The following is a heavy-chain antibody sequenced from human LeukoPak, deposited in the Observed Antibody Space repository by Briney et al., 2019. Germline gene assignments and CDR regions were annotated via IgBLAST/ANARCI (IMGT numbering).Heavy chain of an antibody. CDR3: ARGRFGSGRILDY. D-gene: IGHD2-15*01. CDR1: GGSFSGYY. CDR2: INHSGST. V-gene: IGHV4-34*01. Sequence: PSETLSLTCAVYGGSFSGYYWSWIRQPPGKGLEWIGEINHSGSTNYNPSLKSRVTISVDTSKNQFSLKLSSVTAADTAVYYCARGRFGSGRILDYWGQGTLVTVSS. J-gene: IGHJ4*02.